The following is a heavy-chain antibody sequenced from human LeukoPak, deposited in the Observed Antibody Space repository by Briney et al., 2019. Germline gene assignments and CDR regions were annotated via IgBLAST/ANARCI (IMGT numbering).Heavy chain of an antibody. Sequence: GGSLRLSCAASGFTFSSYAMSWVRQAPGKGLEWVSAISGSGGSTYYADSVKGRFTISRDNSKNTLYLQMNSLRAEDTAVYYCAKDQAAYDYVWGSYRMPYNWFDPWGQGTLVTVSS. CDR1: GFTFSSYA. J-gene: IGHJ5*02. CDR3: AKDQAAYDYVWGSYRMPYNWFDP. CDR2: ISGSGGST. D-gene: IGHD3-16*02. V-gene: IGHV3-23*01.